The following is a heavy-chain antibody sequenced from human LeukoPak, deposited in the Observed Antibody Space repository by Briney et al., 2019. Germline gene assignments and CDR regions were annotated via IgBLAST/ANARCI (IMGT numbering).Heavy chain of an antibody. CDR2: IIPILGIA. CDR1: GGTFSSYA. Sequence: SVKVSCKASGGTFSSYAISWVRQAPGQGLEWMGRIIPILGIANYAQKFQGRVTITADKSTSTAYMELRSLRSDDTAVYYCARALYSGSYPFFDYWGQGTLVTVSS. D-gene: IGHD1-26*01. V-gene: IGHV1-69*04. CDR3: ARALYSGSYPFFDY. J-gene: IGHJ4*02.